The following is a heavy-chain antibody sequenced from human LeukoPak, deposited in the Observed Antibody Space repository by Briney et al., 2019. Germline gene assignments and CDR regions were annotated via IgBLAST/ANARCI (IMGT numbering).Heavy chain of an antibody. V-gene: IGHV3-48*03. J-gene: IGHJ3*02. CDR1: GFTFSTYE. Sequence: GSLRLSCAASGFTFSTYEMNWVRQAPGKGLEWVSYITRSGTTIYYADFVKGRFAISRDNAKNSLYLQMNSLRDEDTAVYYCARGGNIGYDYNAFDIWGQGTMVTVSS. D-gene: IGHD3-22*01. CDR2: ITRSGTTI. CDR3: ARGGNIGYDYNAFDI.